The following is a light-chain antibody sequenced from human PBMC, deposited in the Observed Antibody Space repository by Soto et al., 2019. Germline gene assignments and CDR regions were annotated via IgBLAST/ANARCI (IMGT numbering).Light chain of an antibody. CDR2: GAS. CDR1: QSVSNN. J-gene: IGKJ1*01. CDR3: QEYNNWPTWT. V-gene: IGKV3-15*01. Sequence: ETVMTQSPATLSVSPGERATLSCRASQSVSNNLAWYQQKPGQAPRLLIYGASTRATGFPARFTGSGSGTDFTHTITSLQSEDFAVYYCQEYNNWPTWTFGQGTKVEIK.